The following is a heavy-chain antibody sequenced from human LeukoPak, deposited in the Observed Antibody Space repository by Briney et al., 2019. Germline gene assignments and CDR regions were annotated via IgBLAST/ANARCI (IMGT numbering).Heavy chain of an antibody. Sequence: GESLKISCKTSGYSFTHYWIAWVRQMPGKGLEWMGIIYPGDSTTRYSPSFQGQVTISADKSITTAYLQWSSLKASDTAMYYCARQAYDFWSGYSPLMDVWGKGTTVTVSS. CDR3: ARQAYDFWSGYSPLMDV. CDR1: GYSFTHYW. V-gene: IGHV5-51*01. D-gene: IGHD3-3*01. CDR2: IYPGDSTT. J-gene: IGHJ6*03.